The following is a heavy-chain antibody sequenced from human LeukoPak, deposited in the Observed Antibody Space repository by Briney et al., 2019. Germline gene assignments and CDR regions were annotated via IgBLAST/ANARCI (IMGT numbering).Heavy chain of an antibody. CDR1: GGSFSGYY. J-gene: IGHJ6*03. Sequence: SETLSLTCAVYGGSFSGYYWSWIRQPPGKGLEWIGEINHSGSTNYNPSLKSRVTISVDTSKNQFSLKLSSVTAADTAVYYCARLFPARANYYYYYMDVWGKGTTVTISS. CDR2: INHSGST. CDR3: ARLFPARANYYYYYMDV. V-gene: IGHV4-34*01.